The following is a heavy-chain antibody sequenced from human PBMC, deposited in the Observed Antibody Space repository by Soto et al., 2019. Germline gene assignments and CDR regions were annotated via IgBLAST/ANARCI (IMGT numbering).Heavy chain of an antibody. V-gene: IGHV4-30-4*08. CDR1: GDSINRGDHY. J-gene: IGHJ4*02. CDR2: VYYSGTT. Sequence: SETLSLTCTVSGDSINRGDHYWSWIRPPPGKGLEWIAYVYYSGTTYHNPSLKTRVTMSVDTSKNQFSRKLSSVTAADTALYYCASYYDSSGPTFDYWGQGTLVTVSS. D-gene: IGHD3-22*01. CDR3: ASYYDSSGPTFDY.